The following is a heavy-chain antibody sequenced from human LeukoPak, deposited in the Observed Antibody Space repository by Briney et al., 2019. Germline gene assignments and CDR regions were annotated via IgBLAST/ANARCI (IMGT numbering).Heavy chain of an antibody. Sequence: QAGGSLRLSCAASGFTFSSYSMNWVRQAPGKGLEWVSYISSSSSTIYYAGSVKGRFTISRDNAKNSLYLQMNSLRDEDTAVYYCARVIVPYYYYGVDVWGQGTTVTVSS. V-gene: IGHV3-48*02. D-gene: IGHD6-6*01. CDR2: ISSSSSTI. CDR3: ARVIVPYYYYGVDV. CDR1: GFTFSSYS. J-gene: IGHJ6*02.